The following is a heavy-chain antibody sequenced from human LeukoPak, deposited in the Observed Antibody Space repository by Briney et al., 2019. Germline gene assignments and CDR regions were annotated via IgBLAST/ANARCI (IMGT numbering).Heavy chain of an antibody. CDR1: GGSISGFY. V-gene: IGHV4-59*01. CDR2: IHYTGKT. Sequence: SETLSLTCTVSGGSISGFYWSWIRQPPGKGLEWIGNIHYTGKTNYNPSLKSRVTMSVETSKNHFSVRLTSVTAADTAVYYCARINSGYDLSSSCYPNWFDPWGQGALVTVSS. D-gene: IGHD6-13*01. J-gene: IGHJ5*02. CDR3: ARINSGYDLSSSCYPNWFDP.